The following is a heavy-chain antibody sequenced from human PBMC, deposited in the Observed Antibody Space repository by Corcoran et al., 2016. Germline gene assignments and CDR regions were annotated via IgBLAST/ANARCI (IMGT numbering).Heavy chain of an antibody. CDR3: TTVNPVVQLWLLGSYGMDV. V-gene: IGHV3-15*07. J-gene: IGHJ6*02. CDR1: GFPFSNAW. D-gene: IGHD5-18*01. Sequence: EVQLVESGGGLVKPGRSLRLSCAASGFPFSNAWMNWVRQAPGKGLEWVGRIKSKTDGGTTDYAAPVKGSFTISRDDSKNTLYLQMNSLKLVDNAVDFRTTVNPVVQLWLLGSYGMDVWGQGTKVTVSS. CDR2: IKSKTDGGTT.